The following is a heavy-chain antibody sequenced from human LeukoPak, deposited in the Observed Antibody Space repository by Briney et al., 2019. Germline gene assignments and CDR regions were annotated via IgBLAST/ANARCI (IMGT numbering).Heavy chain of an antibody. Sequence: GGSLRLSCAASGFTFRSDGIHWVRQAPGKGLEWVTFIGYDGNTKYYVDSVRGRFTISRDNSKNTLYLQMNSLRVEDTAVYYCAKDRATNWSLDYWGQGTLVIVSS. CDR2: IGYDGNTK. CDR3: AKDRATNWSLDY. V-gene: IGHV3-30*02. CDR1: GFTFRSDG. D-gene: IGHD1-1*01. J-gene: IGHJ4*02.